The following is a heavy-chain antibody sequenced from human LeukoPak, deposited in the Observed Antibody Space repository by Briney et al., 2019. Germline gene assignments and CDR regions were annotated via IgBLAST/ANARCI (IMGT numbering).Heavy chain of an antibody. CDR3: ARTTLTTIAAFDI. Sequence: SETLSLTCAVYGGSFSGYYWSWIRQPPGKGLEWIGEINHSGSTNYNPPLKSRVTISVDTSKNQFSLKMSSVTAADTAVYYCARTTLTTIAAFDIWGQGTMVTVFS. J-gene: IGHJ3*02. V-gene: IGHV4-34*01. D-gene: IGHD4-17*01. CDR1: GGSFSGYY. CDR2: INHSGST.